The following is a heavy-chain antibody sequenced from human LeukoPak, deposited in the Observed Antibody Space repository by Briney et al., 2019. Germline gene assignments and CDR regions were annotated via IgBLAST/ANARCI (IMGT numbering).Heavy chain of an antibody. V-gene: IGHV3-15*01. D-gene: IGHD3-10*01. CDR3: TTGVTMVRGVIPDY. CDR2: IKSKTDGGTR. J-gene: IGHJ4*02. Sequence: GGSLRLSCAASGFTFSNDGRSWVRQAPGKGLEWVGRIKSKTDGGTRDYAAPVKGRFTISRDDSKNTLYLQMNSLKTEDTAVYYCTTGVTMVRGVIPDYWGQGTLVTVSS. CDR1: GFTFSNDG.